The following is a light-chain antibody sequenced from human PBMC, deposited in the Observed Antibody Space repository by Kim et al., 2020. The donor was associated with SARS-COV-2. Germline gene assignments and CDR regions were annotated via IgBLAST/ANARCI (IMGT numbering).Light chain of an antibody. J-gene: IGLJ3*02. CDR3: AAWDDSLKGSV. CDR2: SND. V-gene: IGLV1-44*01. CDR1: MSNIGSNV. Sequence: GQKMTMSCSGSMSNIGSNVVNWDQQLPGTAPKLLMYSNDYRPSGVPDRFSGSKSGTSASLAISGLQSEDEADYYCAAWDDSLKGSVFGGGTQLTVL.